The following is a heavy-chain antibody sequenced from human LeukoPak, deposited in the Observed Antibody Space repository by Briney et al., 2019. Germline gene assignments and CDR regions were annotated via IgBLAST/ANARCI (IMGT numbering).Heavy chain of an antibody. CDR1: GGSISSSSYY. J-gene: IGHJ3*01. V-gene: IGHV4-39*01. CDR2: IYYSGST. CDR3: ARRRPRGTLN. D-gene: IGHD2/OR15-2a*01. Sequence: SETLSLTCTVSGGSISSSSYYWGWIRQPPGKGLEWIGSIYYSGSTYYNPSLKSRVTISVDTSKNQFSLKLSSVTAADTAVYYCARRRPRGTLNWGQGTMVTVSS.